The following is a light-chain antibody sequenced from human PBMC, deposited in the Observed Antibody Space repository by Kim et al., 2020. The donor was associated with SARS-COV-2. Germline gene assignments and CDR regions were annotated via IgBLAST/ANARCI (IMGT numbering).Light chain of an antibody. CDR1: HLGDRY. Sequence: SVSPGQTATITCSGDHLGDRYVSWYQQMPGQSPLLVIYKDAQRPSGIPERFSGSSSGNTATLTISGTQTMDEADYYCQAWDRSTAFFGGGTQLTVL. CDR3: QAWDRSTAF. CDR2: KDA. J-gene: IGLJ2*01. V-gene: IGLV3-1*01.